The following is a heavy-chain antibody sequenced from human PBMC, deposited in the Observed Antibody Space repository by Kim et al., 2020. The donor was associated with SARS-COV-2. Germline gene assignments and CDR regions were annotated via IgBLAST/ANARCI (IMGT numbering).Heavy chain of an antibody. Sequence: GGSLRLSCAASGFTFSSYSMNWVRQAPGKGLEWVSSISSSSSYIYYADSVKGRFTISRDNAKNSLYLQMNSLRAEDTAVYYCARDWGGDYGDPHDAFDIWGQGTMVTVSS. CDR2: ISSSSSYI. CDR1: GFTFSSYS. J-gene: IGHJ3*02. CDR3: ARDWGGDYGDPHDAFDI. D-gene: IGHD4-17*01. V-gene: IGHV3-21*01.